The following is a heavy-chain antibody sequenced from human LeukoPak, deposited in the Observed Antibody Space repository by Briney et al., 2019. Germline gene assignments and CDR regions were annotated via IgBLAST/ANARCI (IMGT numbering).Heavy chain of an antibody. CDR3: AGGVYYYDSSGYSPHFDY. J-gene: IGHJ4*02. V-gene: IGHV4-61*01. CDR2: IYYSGST. Sequence: KPSESLSLTCTVSGGSISSSSYYWSWIRQPPGKRLEWIGYIYYSGSTNYNPSLKSRVTISVDTSKNQFSLKLSSVTAADTAVYYCAGGVYYYDSSGYSPHFDYWGQGTLVTVSS. D-gene: IGHD3-22*01. CDR1: GGSISSSSYY.